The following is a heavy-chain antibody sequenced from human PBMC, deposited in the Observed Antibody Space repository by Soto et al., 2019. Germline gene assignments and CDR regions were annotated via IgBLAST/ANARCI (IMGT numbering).Heavy chain of an antibody. D-gene: IGHD2-2*02. CDR3: ARAGDDCSTTTCYIIDY. CDR1: GYTFTRYA. J-gene: IGHJ4*02. V-gene: IGHV1-3*01. Sequence: ASVKVSCKTSGYTFTRYAMHWVRQAPGQRLEWMGWINAGYGNTAYSQNFQGRVTLTRDTSASTAYMELSSLRSEDTAVYYCARAGDDCSTTTCYIIDYWGQGTLVTVSS. CDR2: INAGYGNT.